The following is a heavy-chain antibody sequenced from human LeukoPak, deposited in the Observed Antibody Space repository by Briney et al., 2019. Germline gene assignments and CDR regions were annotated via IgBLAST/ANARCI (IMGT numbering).Heavy chain of an antibody. CDR3: AHKGRGSGSYNM. CDR2: TYWNNDK. V-gene: IGHV2-5*01. CDR1: GFSLSSTGVG. J-gene: IGHJ4*02. D-gene: IGHD3-10*01. Sequence: SGPTLVNPTQTLTLTCSFSGFSLSSTGVGVAWIRQPPGKALEWLAVTYWNNDKSYSPSLKSRLTITNDTSKNQVVLIMTNMDPVDTATYYCAHKGRGSGSYNMWGQGTLVTVSS.